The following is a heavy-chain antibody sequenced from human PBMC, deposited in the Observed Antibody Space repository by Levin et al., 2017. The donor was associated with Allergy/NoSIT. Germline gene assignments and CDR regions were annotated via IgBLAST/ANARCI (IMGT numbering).Heavy chain of an antibody. CDR3: SRAEDY. CDR1: GFTFSTYW. J-gene: IGHJ4*02. V-gene: IGHV3-7*01. CDR2: IKTDGSAK. Sequence: GESLKISCAASGFTFSTYWMSWVRQAPGKGLEWVANIKTDGSAKFYVDSVKGRFTISRDNAKSSLYLQMNSLRAEDTAVYYCSRAEDYWGQGTLVTVSS.